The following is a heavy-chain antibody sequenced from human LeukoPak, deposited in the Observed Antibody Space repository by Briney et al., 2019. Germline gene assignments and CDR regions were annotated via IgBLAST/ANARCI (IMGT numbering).Heavy chain of an antibody. Sequence: SETLSLTCTVSGGSITSSSYYWGWIRQPPGKGLEWIGSIYYSGSTYYNPSLKSRVTISVDTSKNQFSLKLSSVTAADTAVYYCARRRGGVRGVIRSNWFDPWGQGTLVTVSS. CDR3: ARRRGGVRGVIRSNWFDP. CDR1: GGSITSSSYY. D-gene: IGHD3-10*01. V-gene: IGHV4-39*01. J-gene: IGHJ5*02. CDR2: IYYSGST.